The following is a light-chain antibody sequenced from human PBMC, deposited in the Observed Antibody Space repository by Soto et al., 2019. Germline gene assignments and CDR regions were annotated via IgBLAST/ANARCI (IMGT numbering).Light chain of an antibody. Sequence: DIVMTQSPATLSVSPGERTTLSCRASRSVTTSLAWYQQKPGQAPRLLIYGASTRAAGIPDRFSGSGSGTEFTLTISGLQSDDFAVYYCQQFNNWPPWTFGQGTKVDIK. V-gene: IGKV3-15*01. J-gene: IGKJ1*01. CDR1: RSVTTS. CDR3: QQFNNWPPWT. CDR2: GAS.